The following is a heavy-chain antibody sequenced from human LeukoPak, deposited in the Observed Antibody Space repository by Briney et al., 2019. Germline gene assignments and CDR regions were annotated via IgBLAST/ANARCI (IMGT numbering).Heavy chain of an antibody. CDR3: VRDKGGRSGAIYYDAFDV. Sequence: PGGSLRLSCAASGFSFNTYWMIWVRQAPGKGLEWEANIDQGGSTKYYVDSLKGRFTISRDNAKNSLYLQMNSLRAEDTAVYYCVRDKGGRSGAIYYDAFDVWGQGTMVTVSS. J-gene: IGHJ3*01. V-gene: IGHV3-7*01. CDR1: GFSFNTYW. CDR2: IDQGGSTK. D-gene: IGHD1-26*01.